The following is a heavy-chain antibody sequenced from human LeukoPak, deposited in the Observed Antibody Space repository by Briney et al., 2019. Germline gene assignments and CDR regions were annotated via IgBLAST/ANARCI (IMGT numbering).Heavy chain of an antibody. CDR3: AREYLAAAGLESFDY. CDR1: GFTFSDYY. J-gene: IGHJ4*02. V-gene: IGHV3-11*04. Sequence: GGSLRLSCAASGFTFSDYYMSWIRQAPGKGLEWVSYISSSGSTKYYADSVKGRFTISRDNAKNSLYLQMNSLRAEDTAVYYCAREYLAAAGLESFDYWGQGTLVTVSS. CDR2: ISSSGSTK. D-gene: IGHD6-13*01.